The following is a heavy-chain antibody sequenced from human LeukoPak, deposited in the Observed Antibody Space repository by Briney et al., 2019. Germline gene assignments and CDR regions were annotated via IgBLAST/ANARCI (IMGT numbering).Heavy chain of an antibody. J-gene: IGHJ5*02. V-gene: IGHV3-21*01. CDR2: ISSSSSYI. D-gene: IGHD2/OR15-2a*01. CDR3: TRDPRNKGLDP. Sequence: NAGGSLRLSCAASGFTFSSYSMNWVRQAPGKGLEWVSSISSSSSYIYYADSVKGRFTISRDNAKNSLYLQMNSLRAEDTAVYFCTRDPRNKGLDPWGQGTLVTVSS. CDR1: GFTFSSYS.